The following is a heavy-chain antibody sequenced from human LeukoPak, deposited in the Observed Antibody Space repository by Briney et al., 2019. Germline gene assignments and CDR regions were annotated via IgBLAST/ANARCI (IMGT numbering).Heavy chain of an antibody. CDR3: ARDLPYGA. CDR1: GGSFSNYY. J-gene: IGHJ5*02. CDR2: INHSGSI. Sequence: SETLSLTCAVYGGSFSNYYRTWIRQPPGKGLEWIGEINHSGSITYNPSLKSRVTISEDSSKNQFSLQLTSMTAADTAVYYCARDLPYGAWGQGTLVAVSS. V-gene: IGHV4-34*01. D-gene: IGHD3-10*01.